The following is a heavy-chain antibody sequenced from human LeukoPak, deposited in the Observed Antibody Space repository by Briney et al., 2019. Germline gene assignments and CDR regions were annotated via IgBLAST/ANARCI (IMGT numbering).Heavy chain of an antibody. V-gene: IGHV3-33*06. D-gene: IGHD4-17*01. CDR2: IWYDGSNK. CDR3: AKESRDYAPWYFGL. J-gene: IGHJ2*01. CDR1: GFTFSSYG. Sequence: GGSLRLSCAASGFTFSSYGMHWVRQAPGKGLEWVAVIWYDGSNKYYADSVKGRFTISRDNSKNTLYLQMNSLRAEDTAVYYCAKESRDYAPWYFGLWGRGTLVTVSS.